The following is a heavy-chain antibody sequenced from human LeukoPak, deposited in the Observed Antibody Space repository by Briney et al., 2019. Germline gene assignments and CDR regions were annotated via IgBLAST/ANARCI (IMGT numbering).Heavy chain of an antibody. V-gene: IGHV1-2*02. CDR3: ARDRSPAPGRSYGRGHFDY. D-gene: IGHD5-18*01. J-gene: IGHJ4*02. Sequence: VASVKVSCKASGYTFTSYDINWVRQATGQGLEWMGWINPNSGDTNYAQKFQGRVTMTRDTSINTAYMELSRLRSDDTAAYYCARDRSPAPGRSYGRGHFDYWGQGTLVTVSS. CDR1: GYTFTSYD. CDR2: INPNSGDT.